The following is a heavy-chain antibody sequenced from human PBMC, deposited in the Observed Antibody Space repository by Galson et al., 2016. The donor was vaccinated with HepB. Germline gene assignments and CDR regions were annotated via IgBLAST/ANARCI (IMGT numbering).Heavy chain of an antibody. Sequence: SLRLSCAASGFTFSSYGMHWVRQAPGKGLEWVAVIWYDGSNKYYADSVKGRFTISRDNSKNTLYLQMGSLRVEDMAMYYCARVSGGSKYADYWGQGTLVTVSS. CDR2: IWYDGSNK. CDR3: ARVSGGSKYADY. CDR1: GFTFSSYG. J-gene: IGHJ4*02. D-gene: IGHD1-26*01. V-gene: IGHV3-30*19.